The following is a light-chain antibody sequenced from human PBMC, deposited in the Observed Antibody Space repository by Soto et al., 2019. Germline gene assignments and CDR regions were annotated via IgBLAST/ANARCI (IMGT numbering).Light chain of an antibody. CDR2: GAS. V-gene: IGKV3-15*01. Sequence: EIVMTQSPATLSVSPGERATLSCRASQSVSSNLAWYQQKPGKAPRLLIYGASTWATGIPARFSGSGSGTEFTLTISSLQSEDFAVYYCQQYNNWPPTFGQGTKVEIK. J-gene: IGKJ1*01. CDR1: QSVSSN. CDR3: QQYNNWPPT.